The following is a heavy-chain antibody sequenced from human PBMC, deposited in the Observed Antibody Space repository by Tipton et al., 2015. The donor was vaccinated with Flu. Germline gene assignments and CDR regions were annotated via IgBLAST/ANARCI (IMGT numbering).Heavy chain of an antibody. V-gene: IGHV3-13*01. D-gene: IGHD6-13*01. J-gene: IGHJ2*01. Sequence: QLVQSGGGLVQPGGSLRLSCAASGFTFSSYDMHWVRQATGKGLEWVSAIGTAGDTYYPGSVKGRFTISRENAKNSLYLQMNSLRAGDTAVYYCARSSSWYVGWYFGLWGRGTLVTVSS. CDR2: IGTAGDT. CDR1: GFTFSSYD. CDR3: ARSSSWYVGWYFGL.